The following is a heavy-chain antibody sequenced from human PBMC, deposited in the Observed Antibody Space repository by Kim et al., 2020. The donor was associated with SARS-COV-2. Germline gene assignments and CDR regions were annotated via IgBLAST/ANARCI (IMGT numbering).Heavy chain of an antibody. J-gene: IGHJ6*02. Sequence: SETLSLTCAVYGGSFSGYYWSWIRQPPGKGLEWIGEINHSGSTNYNPSLKSRVTISVDTSKNQFSLKLSSVTAADTAVYYCARERGPRRYYGMDVWGQGTTVTVSS. D-gene: IGHD1-26*01. V-gene: IGHV4-34*01. CDR1: GGSFSGYY. CDR2: INHSGST. CDR3: ARERGPRRYYGMDV.